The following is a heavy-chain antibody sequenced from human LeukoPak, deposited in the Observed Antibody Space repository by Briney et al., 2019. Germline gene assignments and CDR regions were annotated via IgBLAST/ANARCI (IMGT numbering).Heavy chain of an antibody. V-gene: IGHV4-59*06. Sequence: PSETLSLTCTVSGGSISSYYWSWIRQPPGKGLEWIGYIYYSGSTYYNPSLKSRVTISVDTSKNQFSLKLSSVTAADTAVYYCARGGQLLSEWGQGTLVTVSS. CDR1: GGSISSYY. CDR3: ARGGQLLSE. CDR2: IYYSGST. J-gene: IGHJ4*02. D-gene: IGHD2-2*01.